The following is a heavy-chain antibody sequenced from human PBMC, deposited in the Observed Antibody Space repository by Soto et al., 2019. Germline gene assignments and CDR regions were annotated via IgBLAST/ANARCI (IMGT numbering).Heavy chain of an antibody. Sequence: GGSLRLSCAASGFTFSNAWMSWVRQAPGKGLEWVGRIKSKTDGGTTDYAAPVKGRFTISRDDSKNTLYLQMNSLKTEDTAVYYCTTDRGYSSSSWVGYYYMDVWGKGTTVTVSS. CDR1: GFTFSNAW. J-gene: IGHJ6*03. D-gene: IGHD6-6*01. V-gene: IGHV3-15*01. CDR2: IKSKTDGGTT. CDR3: TTDRGYSSSSWVGYYYMDV.